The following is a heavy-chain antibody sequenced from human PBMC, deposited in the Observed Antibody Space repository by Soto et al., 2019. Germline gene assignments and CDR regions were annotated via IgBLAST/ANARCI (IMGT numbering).Heavy chain of an antibody. Sequence: QVQLVQSGAEVKKPGSSVKVSCKASGGTFSSYAISWVRQAPGQGLEWMGGIIPIFGTANYAQKFQGRVTINADESSRTGYMEMGSLRSEDADVDYCARQWSGYDYDLRVAGDYYSYGMDVWGQGTTVTVSS. CDR3: ARQWSGYDYDLRVAGDYYSYGMDV. CDR1: GGTFSSYA. V-gene: IGHV1-69*01. J-gene: IGHJ6*02. D-gene: IGHD5-12*01. CDR2: IIPIFGTA.